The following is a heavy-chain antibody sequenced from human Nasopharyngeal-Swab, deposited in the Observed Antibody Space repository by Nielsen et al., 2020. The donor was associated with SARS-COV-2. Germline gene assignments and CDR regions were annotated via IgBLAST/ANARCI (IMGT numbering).Heavy chain of an antibody. D-gene: IGHD4-11*01. J-gene: IGHJ6*02. CDR2: ISSSGTYI. CDR3: ARDHLMTVTIPYYYYGMDV. CDR1: GFTFSSYA. V-gene: IGHV3-21*01. Sequence: LSLTCAASGFTFSSYAMSWVRQAPGKGLEWVSSISSSGTYIYYADSVKGRFTISRDNAKNSLFLQMNSLRAEDTAVYYCARDHLMTVTIPYYYYGMDVWGQGTTVTVSS.